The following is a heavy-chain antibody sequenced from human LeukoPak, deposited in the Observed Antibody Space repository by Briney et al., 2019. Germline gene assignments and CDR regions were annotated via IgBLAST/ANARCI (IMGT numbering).Heavy chain of an antibody. V-gene: IGHV1-18*01. J-gene: IGHJ6*02. Sequence: ASVKVSCKASGYTFTSYGISWERQAPGQGLEWMGGISAYNGNTNYAQKLQGRVTMTTDTSTSTAYMGLRSLRSDDTAVYYCARDTLEMATIDYYGMDVWGRGTTVTVSS. CDR3: ARDTLEMATIDYYGMDV. CDR2: ISAYNGNT. CDR1: GYTFTSYG. D-gene: IGHD5-24*01.